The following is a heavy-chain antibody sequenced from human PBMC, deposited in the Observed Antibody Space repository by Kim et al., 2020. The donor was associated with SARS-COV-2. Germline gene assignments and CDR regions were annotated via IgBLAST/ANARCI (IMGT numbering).Heavy chain of an antibody. CDR3: AKDILAAAGHYYGMDV. J-gene: IGHJ6*02. V-gene: IGHV3-9*01. CDR2: ISWNSGSI. CDR1: GFTFDDYA. Sequence: GGSLRLSCAASGFTFDDYAMHWVRQAPWKGLEWVSGISWNSGSIGYADSVKGRFTISRDNAKNSLYLQMNSLRAEDTALYYCAKDILAAAGHYYGMDVWGQGTTVTVSS. D-gene: IGHD6-13*01.